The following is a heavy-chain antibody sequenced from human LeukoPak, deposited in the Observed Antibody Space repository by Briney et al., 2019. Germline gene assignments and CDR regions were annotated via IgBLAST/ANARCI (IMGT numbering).Heavy chain of an antibody. Sequence: SVKVSCKASGYTFTSYAISWVRQAPGQGLEWMGGIIPIFGTANYAQKFQGRVTITADESTSTAYMELSSLRSEDTAVYYCARDASDRYGDPLTFDYWGQGTLVTVSS. D-gene: IGHD4-17*01. CDR3: ARDASDRYGDPLTFDY. CDR2: IIPIFGTA. J-gene: IGHJ4*02. CDR1: GYTFTSYA. V-gene: IGHV1-69*13.